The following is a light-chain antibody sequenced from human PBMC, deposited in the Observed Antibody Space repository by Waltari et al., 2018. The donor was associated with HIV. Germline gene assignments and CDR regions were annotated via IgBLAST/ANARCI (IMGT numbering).Light chain of an antibody. CDR1: SSDVGPYNS. CDR3: SSYTSGNAVL. J-gene: IGLJ2*01. V-gene: IGLV2-14*01. Sequence: QSALTQPASVSGSPGQSITISCTGSSSDVGPYNSVSWYQQHPVKAPKLIIYEVSNRPSGVSNRFSGSKSGSTASLTISGLQAEDEAEYYCSSYTSGNAVLFGGGTKVTVL. CDR2: EVS.